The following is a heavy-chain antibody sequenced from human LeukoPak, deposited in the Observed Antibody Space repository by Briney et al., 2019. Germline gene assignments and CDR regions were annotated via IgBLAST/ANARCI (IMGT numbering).Heavy chain of an antibody. V-gene: IGHV1-18*01. J-gene: IGHJ5*02. CDR3: ARHTIFGVLVGNWFDP. Sequence: GASVKVSCKASGYTFTSYGISWVRQAPGQGLEWMGWISAYNGNTNYAQKLQGRVTMTTDTSTSTAYMELRSLRSDDTAVYYCARHTIFGVLVGNWFDPWGQGTLVTVPS. D-gene: IGHD3-3*01. CDR1: GYTFTSYG. CDR2: ISAYNGNT.